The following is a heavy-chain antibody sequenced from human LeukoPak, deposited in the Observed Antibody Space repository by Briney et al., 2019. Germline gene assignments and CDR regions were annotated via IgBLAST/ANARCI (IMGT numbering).Heavy chain of an antibody. J-gene: IGHJ6*02. D-gene: IGHD1-1*01. CDR1: GYTFTNYY. Sequence: GASVKVSCKTSGYTFTNYYMHWVRQAPGQGLEWMGIINPSGGSTNYAQKFQGRVTMTRDTSTSTVYMELSSLRSEDTALYYCARLGALEDGMDVWGQGTTVTVSS. V-gene: IGHV1-46*01. CDR3: ARLGALEDGMDV. CDR2: INPSGGST.